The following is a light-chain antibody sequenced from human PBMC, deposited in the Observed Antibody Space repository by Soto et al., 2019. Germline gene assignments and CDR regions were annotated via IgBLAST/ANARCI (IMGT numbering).Light chain of an antibody. Sequence: EIVLTQSPGTLSLSPGERATLSCRASQSVSSSYLAWYQQKPGQAPRLLIYGASSRATGIPDWFSGSGSGTDFNLTISRLEPEDFAVYYCQQYGSSPPWTFGQGTKVEIK. CDR3: QQYGSSPPWT. CDR2: GAS. CDR1: QSVSSSY. J-gene: IGKJ1*01. V-gene: IGKV3-20*01.